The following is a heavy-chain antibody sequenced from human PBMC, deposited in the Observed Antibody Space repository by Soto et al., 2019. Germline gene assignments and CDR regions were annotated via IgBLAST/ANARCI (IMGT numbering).Heavy chain of an antibody. Sequence: EVQLVESGGGLVQPGGSLRLSCAASGFTFSSYDMHWVRQATGKGLEWVSAIGTAGDTYYPGSVKGRFTISRENAKNSLYLQMNSLRAEDTAVYYCARGEYCSSTSCYANGMDVWGQGTTVTVSS. CDR3: ARGEYCSSTSCYANGMDV. J-gene: IGHJ6*02. V-gene: IGHV3-13*01. CDR1: GFTFSSYD. D-gene: IGHD2-2*01. CDR2: IGTAGDT.